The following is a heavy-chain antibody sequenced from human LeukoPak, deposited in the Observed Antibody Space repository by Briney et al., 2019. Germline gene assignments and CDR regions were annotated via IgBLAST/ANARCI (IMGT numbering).Heavy chain of an antibody. CDR1: GYTFTAYF. CDR3: ARGGGNYVPTMGY. D-gene: IGHD4-11*01. CDR2: INSKIGTT. Sequence: ASVKVSCKTSGYTFTAYFMHWVRQAPGQGPEWMGWINSKIGTTNYAQKFQGRVTMTTDTSTSTAYMELRSLRSDDTAVYYCARGGGNYVPTMGYWGQGTLVTVSS. J-gene: IGHJ4*02. V-gene: IGHV1-2*02.